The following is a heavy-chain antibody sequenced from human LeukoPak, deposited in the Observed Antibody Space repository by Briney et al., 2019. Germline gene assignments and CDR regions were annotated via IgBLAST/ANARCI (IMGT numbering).Heavy chain of an antibody. V-gene: IGHV1-69*02. J-gene: IGHJ6*03. CDR2: IIPILGIA. D-gene: IGHD1-7*01. Sequence: SVKVSCKASGGTFSSYTISWVRQAPGQGLEWMGRIIPILGIANYAQKFQGRVTITADKSTSTAYMELSSLRSEDTAVYYCASRAVNYLGDYYYMDVWGKGTTVTVSS. CDR1: GGTFSSYT. CDR3: ASRAVNYLGDYYYMDV.